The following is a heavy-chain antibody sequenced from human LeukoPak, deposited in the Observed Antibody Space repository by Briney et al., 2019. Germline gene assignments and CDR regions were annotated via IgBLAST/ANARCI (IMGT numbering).Heavy chain of an antibody. Sequence: PSQTLSLTCTVSGGSISSGGYYWSWIRQHPGKGLEWIGYIYYSGSTYYNPSLKSRVTISVDTSKNQFSLRLSSVTAADTAVYYCARDSVLGKGRAFDTWGQGTMVTVSS. J-gene: IGHJ3*02. D-gene: IGHD6-6*01. V-gene: IGHV4-31*03. CDR2: IYYSGST. CDR1: GGSISSGGYY. CDR3: ARDSVLGKGRAFDT.